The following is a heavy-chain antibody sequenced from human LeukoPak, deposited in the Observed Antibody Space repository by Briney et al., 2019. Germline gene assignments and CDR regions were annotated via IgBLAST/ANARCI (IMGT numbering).Heavy chain of an antibody. CDR3: AREVHDYVWGSQHDALDI. J-gene: IGHJ3*02. Sequence: SETLSLTCTVSGVSISSSNSYWGWIRQPPGKGLEWIGSIYYSGNTYYNASLKSQVSISIDTSKNQFSLQLSSVTTADTAVYYCAREVHDYVWGSQHDALDIWGQGTMVTVSS. CDR2: IYYSGNT. D-gene: IGHD3-16*01. V-gene: IGHV4-39*02. CDR1: GVSISSSNSY.